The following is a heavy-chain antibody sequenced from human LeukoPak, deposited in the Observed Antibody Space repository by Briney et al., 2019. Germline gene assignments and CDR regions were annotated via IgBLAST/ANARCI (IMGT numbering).Heavy chain of an antibody. J-gene: IGHJ4*02. CDR3: ARDGIRYSYGYLVPFDY. CDR2: ISSSSSYI. Sequence: GGSLRLSCAASGFTFSSYSMNWVRQAPGKGLEWASSISSSSSYIYYADSVKGRFTISRDNAKNSLYLQMNSLRAEDTAVYYCARDGIRYSYGYLVPFDYWGQGTLVTVSS. V-gene: IGHV3-21*01. CDR1: GFTFSSYS. D-gene: IGHD5-18*01.